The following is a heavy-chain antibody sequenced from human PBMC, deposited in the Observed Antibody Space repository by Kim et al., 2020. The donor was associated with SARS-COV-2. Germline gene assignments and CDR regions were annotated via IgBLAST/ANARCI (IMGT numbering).Heavy chain of an antibody. J-gene: IGHJ4*02. CDR2: IKQDGSEK. V-gene: IGHV3-7*03. D-gene: IGHD6-6*01. CDR3: ARSNIAARTFDY. CDR1: GFTFSSYW. Sequence: GGSLRLSCAASGFTFSSYWMNWVRQAPGKGLEWVANIKQDGSEKFSVDSVKGRFTISRDNAKNSLYLQMNSLRAEDTAVYYCARSNIAARTFDYWGQGTLVTVSS.